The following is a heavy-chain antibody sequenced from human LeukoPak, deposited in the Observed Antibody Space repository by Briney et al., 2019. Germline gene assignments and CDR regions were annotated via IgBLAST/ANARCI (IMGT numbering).Heavy chain of an antibody. V-gene: IGHV1-69*05. CDR3: ATSEDIVVVPAAIPGMTQKNYYYYYMDV. CDR1: GGTFSSYA. J-gene: IGHJ6*03. Sequence: SVKVSCKASGGTFSSYAISWVRQAPGQGLEWMGGIIPIFGTANYAQKFQGRVTITTDESTSTAYMELSSLRSEDTAVYYCATSEDIVVVPAAIPGMTQKNYYYYYMDVWGKGTTVTVSS. CDR2: IIPIFGTA. D-gene: IGHD2-2*02.